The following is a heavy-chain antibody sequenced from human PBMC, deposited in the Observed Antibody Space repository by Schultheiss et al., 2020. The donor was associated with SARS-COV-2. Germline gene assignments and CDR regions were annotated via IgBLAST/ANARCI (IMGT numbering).Heavy chain of an antibody. CDR3: ARHRRRHGGYEPFDY. D-gene: IGHD5-12*01. J-gene: IGHJ4*02. V-gene: IGHV1-2*02. CDR2: INPNSGGT. Sequence: ASVKVSCKASGYTFTGYYMHWVRQAPGQGLEWMGWINPNSGGTNYAQKFQGRVTMTRDTSISTAYMELSRLRSDDTAVYYCARHRRRHGGYEPFDYWGQGTLVTVSS. CDR1: GYTFTGYY.